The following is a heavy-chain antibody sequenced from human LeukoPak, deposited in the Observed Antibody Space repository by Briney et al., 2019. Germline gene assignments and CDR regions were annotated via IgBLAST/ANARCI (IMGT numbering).Heavy chain of an antibody. D-gene: IGHD2-2*01. CDR3: ARWVCSSTSCYYFDY. CDR2: IKQDGSEK. V-gene: IGHV3-7*01. CDR1: GFTFSSYW. Sequence: SGGSLRLSCAASGFTFSSYWMSWVRQAPGKGLEWVANIKQDGSEKYYVDSVKGRFTISRDNAKNSLYPQMNSLRAEDTAVYYCARWVCSSTSCYYFDYWGQGSLVVVSS. J-gene: IGHJ4*02.